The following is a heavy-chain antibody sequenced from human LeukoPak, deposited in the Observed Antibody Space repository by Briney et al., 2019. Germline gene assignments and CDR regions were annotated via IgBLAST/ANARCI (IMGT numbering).Heavy chain of an antibody. CDR3: ASLLGGGY. D-gene: IGHD3-16*01. CDR2: ISSSSSTI. V-gene: IGHV3-48*01. CDR1: RFTFSSYS. Sequence: GGSLRLSCAASRFTFSSYSMNWVRQAPGKGLEWVSYISSSSSTIYYADSVKGRFTISRDNAKNSLYLQMNSLRAEDTAVYYCASLLGGGYWGQGTLVTVSS. J-gene: IGHJ4*02.